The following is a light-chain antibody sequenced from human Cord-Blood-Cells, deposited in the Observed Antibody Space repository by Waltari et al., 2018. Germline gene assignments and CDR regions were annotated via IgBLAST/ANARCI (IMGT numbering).Light chain of an antibody. V-gene: IGKV1-39*01. Sequence: DIQMTPYPSSLSASVGDRVTITCRASQSISSYLNWYQQKPGKAPKLLIYAASSLQSGVPSRFSGSGSGTDFTLTISSLQPEDFATYYCQQSYSTPPLTFGGGTKVEIK. CDR1: QSISSY. J-gene: IGKJ4*01. CDR3: QQSYSTPPLT. CDR2: AAS.